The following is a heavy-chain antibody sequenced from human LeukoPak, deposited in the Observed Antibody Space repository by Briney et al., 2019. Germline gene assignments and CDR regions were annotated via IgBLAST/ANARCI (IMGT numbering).Heavy chain of an antibody. Sequence: GGSLRHSCAASGFTFSNYAMNWVRQAPGRGLEWVSAISGSGGSTYYADSVKGRFTISRDNSKNTLYLQMNSLRAEDTAVYYCAKDLAGSGSYSFDYWGQGTLVTVSS. CDR2: ISGSGGST. CDR3: AKDLAGSGSYSFDY. D-gene: IGHD1-26*01. J-gene: IGHJ4*02. V-gene: IGHV3-23*01. CDR1: GFTFSNYA.